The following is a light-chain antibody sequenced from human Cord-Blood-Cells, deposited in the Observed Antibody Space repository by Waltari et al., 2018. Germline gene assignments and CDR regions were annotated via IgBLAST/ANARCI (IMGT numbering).Light chain of an antibody. CDR1: QSISSW. CDR2: DAS. CDR3: QQYNSYSRGYT. J-gene: IGKJ2*01. Sequence: DIQMTQSPSTLSASVGDRVTITCRASQSISSWLDWYQQKPVKAPKLLIYDASSLERVVPSRFSGSGSGTEFTLTISSLQPDDFATYCQQYNSYSRGYTFGQGTKLEIK. V-gene: IGKV1-5*01.